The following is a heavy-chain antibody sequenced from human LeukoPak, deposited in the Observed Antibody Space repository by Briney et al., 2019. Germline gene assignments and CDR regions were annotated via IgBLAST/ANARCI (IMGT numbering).Heavy chain of an antibody. CDR3: ARLGLRFLEWLYYFDY. J-gene: IGHJ4*02. Sequence: PGGSLRLSCAASGFTFSSYWMSWVRQAPGKGLEWVANIKQDGSEKYYVDSVKGRFTISRDNAKNSLYLQMNSLRAEDTAVYYCARLGLRFLEWLYYFDYWGQGTLVTVSS. V-gene: IGHV3-7*01. D-gene: IGHD3-3*01. CDR1: GFTFSSYW. CDR2: IKQDGSEK.